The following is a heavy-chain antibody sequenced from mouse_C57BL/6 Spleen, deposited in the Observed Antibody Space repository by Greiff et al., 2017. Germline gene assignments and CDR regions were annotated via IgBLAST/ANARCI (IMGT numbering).Heavy chain of an antibody. D-gene: IGHD3-1*01. CDR2: IYPSDSET. J-gene: IGHJ2*01. V-gene: IGHV1-61*01. CDR1: GYTFTSYW. Sequence: QVQLQQPGAELVRPGSSVKLSCKASGYTFTSYWMAWVKQRPGQGLEWIGNIYPSDSETHYNQKFKDKATLTVDKSSITAYMQLSSLTSEDSAVYYCARSGRGYFDYWGQGTTLTVSS. CDR3: ARSGRGYFDY.